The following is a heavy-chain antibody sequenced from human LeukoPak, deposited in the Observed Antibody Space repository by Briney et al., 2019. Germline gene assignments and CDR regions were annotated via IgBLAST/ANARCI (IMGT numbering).Heavy chain of an antibody. J-gene: IGHJ5*02. CDR3: ARVAVAADWFDP. CDR2: ISAYNGNT. V-gene: IGHV1-18*01. CDR1: GYTFTSHG. Sequence: ASVKVSCKASGYTFTSHGISWVRQAPGQGLEWMGWISAYNGNTNYAQKLQGRVTMTTDTSTSTAYMELRSLRSDDTAVYYCARVAVAADWFDPWGQGTLVTVSS. D-gene: IGHD6-19*01.